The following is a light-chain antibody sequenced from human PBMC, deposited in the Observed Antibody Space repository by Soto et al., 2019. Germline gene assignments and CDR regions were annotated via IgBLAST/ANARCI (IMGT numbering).Light chain of an antibody. Sequence: QSVLTQPASVSGSPGQSITISCTKTSSDVGDYTYVSWYQQYPDKAPKLMIYEVSHRPSGVSNRFSGSKSGNTASLTISGLQAEDEADYYCSSYASSSTLVFGGGTKVTVL. CDR2: EVS. V-gene: IGLV2-14*01. CDR1: SSDVGDYTY. CDR3: SSYASSSTLV. J-gene: IGLJ2*01.